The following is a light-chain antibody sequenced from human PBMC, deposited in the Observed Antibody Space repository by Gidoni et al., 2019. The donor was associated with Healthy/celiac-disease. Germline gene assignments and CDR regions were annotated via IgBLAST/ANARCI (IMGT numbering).Light chain of an antibody. Sequence: IVMTQTPLSLPVTPGEPASISCRSSQSLLDSDDGNTYLDWYLQKPGQSPQLLIYTLSYRAYGVPDRFSGSGSGTDFTLKISRVEAEDVGVYYCMQRIECPWTFGQGTKVEIK. CDR3: MQRIECPWT. V-gene: IGKV2-40*01. CDR2: TLS. J-gene: IGKJ1*01. CDR1: QSLLDSDDGNTY.